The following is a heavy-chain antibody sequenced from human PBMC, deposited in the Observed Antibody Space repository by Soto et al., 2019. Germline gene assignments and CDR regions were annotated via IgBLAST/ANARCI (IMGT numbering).Heavy chain of an antibody. CDR2: MSGGGGT. CDR3: AKDAYDYIWGSYRSDQFFEH. Sequence: GGSLRLSCAASGFTFSSYAMSWVRQAPGKGLEWVSAMSGGGGTYYADSVKGRFTIYRDNSKNTLYLQMNSLRVEDTAVYYCAKDAYDYIWGSYRSDQFFEHWGQGTLVTVSS. J-gene: IGHJ4*02. V-gene: IGHV3-23*01. CDR1: GFTFSSYA. D-gene: IGHD3-16*02.